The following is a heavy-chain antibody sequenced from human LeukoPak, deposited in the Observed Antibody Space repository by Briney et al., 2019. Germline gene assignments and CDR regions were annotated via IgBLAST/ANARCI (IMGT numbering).Heavy chain of an antibody. J-gene: IGHJ6*03. V-gene: IGHV3-48*01. Sequence: GGSLRLSCVASEFTFSSYSMIWVRQAPGKGLEWISYISNGSGNRYYADSVKGRFTISRDNARNLPYLQMNNLRADDTAVYYWARAAKWEFYHYYMDIWGKGTTVAVSS. CDR1: EFTFSSYS. CDR3: ARAAKWEFYHYYMDI. D-gene: IGHD1-26*01. CDR2: ISNGSGNR.